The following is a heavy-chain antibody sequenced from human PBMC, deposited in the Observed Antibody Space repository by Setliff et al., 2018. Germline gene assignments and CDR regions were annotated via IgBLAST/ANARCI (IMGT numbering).Heavy chain of an antibody. CDR3: ARDLDGGNGHDL. Sequence: PGGSLSLSCAASGFTFSRYSMNWVRQGPGKGLEWVSYISASSSTIYYSGSVKGRFTISRDNAKNSLFLQMNGLRADDTAVYYCARDLDGGNGHDLWGRGTLVTVSS. D-gene: IGHD2-15*01. CDR1: GFTFSRYS. CDR2: ISASSSTI. V-gene: IGHV3-48*01. J-gene: IGHJ5*02.